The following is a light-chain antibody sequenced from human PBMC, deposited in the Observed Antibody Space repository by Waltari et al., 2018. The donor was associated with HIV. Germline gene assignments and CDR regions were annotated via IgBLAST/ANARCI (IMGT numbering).Light chain of an antibody. CDR3: LQTFDTPLT. Sequence: DIQMTQSPSSLSAFLGDRVTFTCRASQNIYTFVNWFQMKSGKTPSLLIYRASSLERGVPSRFSGSGSGTEFSLSISSVQPDDFATYFCLQTFDTPLTFGPGTKLDV. J-gene: IGKJ3*01. V-gene: IGKV1-39*01. CDR2: RAS. CDR1: QNIYTF.